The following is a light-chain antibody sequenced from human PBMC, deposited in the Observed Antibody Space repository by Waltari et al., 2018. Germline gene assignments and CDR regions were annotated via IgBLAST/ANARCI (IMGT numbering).Light chain of an antibody. CDR1: QSVSRA. V-gene: IGKV3-20*01. CDR3: QHYVRLPAT. Sequence: EIVLTQSPASLSSPPGERVTPPCRASQSVSRALAWYQQKPGQAPRLLIFGASNRATGIPDRFSGSGSETDFSLTISRLEPEDFAVYYCQHYVRLPATFGRGTKVEIK. J-gene: IGKJ1*01. CDR2: GAS.